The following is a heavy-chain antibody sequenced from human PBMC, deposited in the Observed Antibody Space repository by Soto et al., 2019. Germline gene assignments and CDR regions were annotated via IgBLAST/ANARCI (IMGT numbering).Heavy chain of an antibody. D-gene: IGHD5-18*01. CDR2: IVPIFGTP. CDR3: SREMTSGYSRTWFDP. CDR1: GGNFSRNA. Sequence: QMQLVQSGAEVKEPGSSVKVSCKASGGNFSRNAVSWVRQAPGQGLEWVGAIVPIFGTPNYAPKFRGRVTITADKSTDSVFMELSSLTSEDTAIYYGSREMTSGYSRTWFDPWGQGTLVTVSS. V-gene: IGHV1-69*06. J-gene: IGHJ5*02.